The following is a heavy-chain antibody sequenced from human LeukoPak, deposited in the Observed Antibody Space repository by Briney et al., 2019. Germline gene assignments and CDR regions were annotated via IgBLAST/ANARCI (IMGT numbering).Heavy chain of an antibody. D-gene: IGHD5-12*01. V-gene: IGHV4-30-4*01. CDR3: ARGDSRDSGYDRSSWFDP. CDR2: IYYSGST. CDR1: GGPISSGDYY. Sequence: SQTLSLTCTVSGGPISSGDYYWSWIRQPPGKGLEWIGYIYYSGSTYYNPSLKSRVTISVDTSENQFSLKLSSVTAADTAVYYCARGDSRDSGYDRSSWFDPWGQGTLVTVSS. J-gene: IGHJ5*02.